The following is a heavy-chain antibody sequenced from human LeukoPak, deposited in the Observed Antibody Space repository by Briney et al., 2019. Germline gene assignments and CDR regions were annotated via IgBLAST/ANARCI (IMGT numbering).Heavy chain of an antibody. V-gene: IGHV3-30*02. Sequence: GGSLRLSCAASGFTFSSYGMHWVRQAPGKGLEWVAFIRYDGSNKYYADSVKGRFTISRDNAKNSVFLQMNSLRAEDTALYYCASGLTWELLGPDAFDIWGQGTMVTVSS. CDR1: GFTFSSYG. D-gene: IGHD1-26*01. CDR3: ASGLTWELLGPDAFDI. J-gene: IGHJ3*02. CDR2: IRYDGSNK.